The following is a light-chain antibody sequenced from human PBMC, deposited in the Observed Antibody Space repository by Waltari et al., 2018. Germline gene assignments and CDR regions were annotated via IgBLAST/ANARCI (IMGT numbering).Light chain of an antibody. CDR1: QGLNTK. CDR3: QQYNHWPPWT. Sequence: VMTQSPGTLSVSPGGTVTLSCRASQGLNTKLAWYQQKPGQPPRLLIYDAATRATGVPARFSGSGSGTDFILTISRLQSEDCAVYYCQQYNHWPPWTFGPGTRVEIK. CDR2: DAA. J-gene: IGKJ1*01. V-gene: IGKV3-15*01.